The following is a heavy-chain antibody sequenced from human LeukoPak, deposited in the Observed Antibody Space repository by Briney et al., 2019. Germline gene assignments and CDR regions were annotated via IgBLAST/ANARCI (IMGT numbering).Heavy chain of an antibody. CDR1: GLTFSSYA. V-gene: IGHV3-23*01. CDR3: ATHYDILTGYYSPFEY. Sequence: GGSLRLSCAASGLTFSSYAMSWVRQAPGKGLEWVSAISGSGGSTYYADSVKGRFTISRDNSKNTLYLQMNSLRAEDTAVYYCATHYDILTGYYSPFEYWGQGTLVTVSS. CDR2: ISGSGGST. J-gene: IGHJ4*02. D-gene: IGHD3-9*01.